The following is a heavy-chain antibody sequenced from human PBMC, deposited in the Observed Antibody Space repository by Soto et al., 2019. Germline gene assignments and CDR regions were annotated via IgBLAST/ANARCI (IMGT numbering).Heavy chain of an antibody. J-gene: IGHJ3*01. Sequence: QVQLQESGPGLVKPSETLSLTCTVSGGSIRSYYWSWIRQPPGQELEWIGSSYYSGSSNYNPSHRSRVTISGATSQDQFSLKPSSGAATDTAVYYCAGRWGEAFEFWGQGPRVTVSS. CDR3: AGRWGEAFEF. D-gene: IGHD3-16*01. CDR1: GGSIRSYY. V-gene: IGHV4-59*08. CDR2: SYYSGSS.